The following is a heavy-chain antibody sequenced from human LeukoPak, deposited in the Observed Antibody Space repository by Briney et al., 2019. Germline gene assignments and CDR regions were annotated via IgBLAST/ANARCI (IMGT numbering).Heavy chain of an antibody. CDR2: INHSGST. J-gene: IGHJ4*02. Sequence: SETLSLTCAVYGGSFSGYYWSWIRQPPGKGLEWIGEINHSGSTNYNPSLKSRVTISVDTSKNQWPLKLTSVTAADTAVYYCARGYGSGNYYPKDYWGQGTLVTVSS. V-gene: IGHV4-34*01. CDR1: GGSFSGYY. CDR3: ARGYGSGNYYPKDY. D-gene: IGHD3-10*01.